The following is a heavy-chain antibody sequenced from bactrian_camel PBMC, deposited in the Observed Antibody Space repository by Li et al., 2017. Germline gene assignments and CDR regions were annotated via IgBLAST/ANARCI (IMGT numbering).Heavy chain of an antibody. V-gene: IGHV3S26*01. J-gene: IGHJ4*01. CDR3: AADPRLSRLSCGRSWVQGPRSVNYY. D-gene: IGHD6*01. Sequence: HVQLVESGGGSVQAGESLTLSCSGTGYTSKNYWLAWFRQTPGKEREGVAHTDGTGTICVKDSVKDRFAISKDGVNNLYLRMNSLKPEDTATYYCAADPRLSRLSCGRSWVQGPRSVNYYRGQGTQVTVS. CDR1: GYTSKNYW. CDR2: TDGTGTI.